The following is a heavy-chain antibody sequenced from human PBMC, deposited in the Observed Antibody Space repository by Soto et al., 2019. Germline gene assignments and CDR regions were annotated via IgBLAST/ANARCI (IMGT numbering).Heavy chain of an antibody. V-gene: IGHV2-5*02. J-gene: IGHJ4*02. CDR3: AHSDPGAGELSPPVNY. CDR2: IYWVAAK. D-gene: IGHD3-10*01. Sequence: QIPLKESGPTLVQPTQTLPLPCTFSGFSLSTSGVGVGWIRQPPRKALARLALIYWVAAKRSRPSLQSRLTMTQDTSKKRVVPTVTNMDPADTATYYCAHSDPGAGELSPPVNYWGQGTLGTVAA. CDR1: GFSLSTSGVG.